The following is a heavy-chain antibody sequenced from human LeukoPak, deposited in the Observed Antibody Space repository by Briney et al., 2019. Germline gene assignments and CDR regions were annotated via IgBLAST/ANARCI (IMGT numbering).Heavy chain of an antibody. V-gene: IGHV3-9*01. CDR1: GFTFDDYA. CDR3: AKDIGYSGSYLFHY. D-gene: IGHD1-26*01. CDR2: ISWNSGSI. Sequence: PGGSLRLSCAASGFTFDDYAMHWVRQAPGKGLEWVSGISWNSGSIGYADSVKGRFTISRDNAKNSLYLQMNSLRAEDTALYYCAKDIGYSGSYLFHYWGQGTLVTVSS. J-gene: IGHJ4*02.